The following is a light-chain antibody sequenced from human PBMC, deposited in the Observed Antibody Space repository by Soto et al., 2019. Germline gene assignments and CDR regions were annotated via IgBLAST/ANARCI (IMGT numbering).Light chain of an antibody. Sequence: EIVMTQSPATLSLSPGERATLFCRASQNVNTNLAWYQQRPGQAPRLLIYGASTRATGIPARFSGSGSGTEFTIIISGLQSEDLAVYYCQQYNDWPPFTFGPGTKVDIK. CDR3: QQYNDWPPFT. CDR1: QNVNTN. J-gene: IGKJ3*01. CDR2: GAS. V-gene: IGKV3-15*01.